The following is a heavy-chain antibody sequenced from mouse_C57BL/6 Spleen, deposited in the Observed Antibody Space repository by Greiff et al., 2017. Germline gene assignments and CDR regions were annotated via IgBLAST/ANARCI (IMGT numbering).Heavy chain of an antibody. D-gene: IGHD2-3*01. CDR2: IDPSDSYT. V-gene: IGHV1-50*01. CDR3: ARYDQGAMDY. CDR1: GYTFTSYW. J-gene: IGHJ4*01. Sequence: QVQLQQPGAELVKPGASVKLSCKASGYTFTSYWMQWVKQRPGQGLEWIGEIDPSDSYTNYNQKFKGKATLTVDTSSRTAYMQLSSLTSEDSAVYYCARYDQGAMDYWGQGTSVTVSS.